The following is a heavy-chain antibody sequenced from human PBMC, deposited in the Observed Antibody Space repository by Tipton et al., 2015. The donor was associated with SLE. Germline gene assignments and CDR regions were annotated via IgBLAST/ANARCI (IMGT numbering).Heavy chain of an antibody. CDR1: GFTFSSYA. V-gene: IGHV3-23*01. Sequence: SLRLSCAASGFTFSSYAMSWVRQAPGKGLEWVSGISGSGGSPYYADSVKGRFTISRDNSKNTLYLQMNSLRAEDTAVYYCARDAPHYYDSSGYYTYWGQGTLVTVSS. J-gene: IGHJ4*02. CDR2: ISGSGGSP. CDR3: ARDAPHYYDSSGYYTY. D-gene: IGHD3-22*01.